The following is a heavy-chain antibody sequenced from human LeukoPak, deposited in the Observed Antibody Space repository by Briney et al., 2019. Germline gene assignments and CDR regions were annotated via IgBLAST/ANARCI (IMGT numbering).Heavy chain of an antibody. Sequence: GGSLRLSCAVSGFSVTNNYMSWIRQAPGKGLEWVSYISSSLTYTNYADSVKGRFTISRDNAKNSLYLQMNSLRAEDTAVYYCARLLGGMIVAAYWGQGTLVSVSS. J-gene: IGHJ4*02. D-gene: IGHD3-22*01. CDR2: ISSSLTYT. V-gene: IGHV3-11*03. CDR1: GFSVTNNY. CDR3: ARLLGGMIVAAY.